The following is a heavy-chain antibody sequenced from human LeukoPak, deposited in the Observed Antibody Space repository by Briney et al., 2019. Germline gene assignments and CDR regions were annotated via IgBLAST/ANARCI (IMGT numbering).Heavy chain of an antibody. CDR1: GGSISTYY. J-gene: IGHJ5*02. CDR3: ARLKEDDFWSGYYNWFDP. D-gene: IGHD3-3*01. CDR2: IYFSANT. Sequence: SETLSLTCTVSGGSISTYYWSWIRQPPGKGLEWIGSIYFSANTYYNPSLKRRVTISVDTSKNLFSLKLTSVTAADTAVYYCARLKEDDFWSGYYNWFDPWGQGGLVSDSS. V-gene: IGHV4-39*01.